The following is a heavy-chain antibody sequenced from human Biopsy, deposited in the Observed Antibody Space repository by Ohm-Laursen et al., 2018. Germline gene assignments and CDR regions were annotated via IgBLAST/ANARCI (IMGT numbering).Heavy chain of an antibody. CDR1: GGSFTGHY. D-gene: IGHD4-23*01. Sequence: TLSLTCTVSGGSFTGHYWSWIRQPPGKGLEWIGHISYTGYTSYNASLKSRVTISVDTSRNHFSLRLSSLTAADTAVYNCARGSNDFGGLYFPRWGQGTLLTVSS. V-gene: IGHV4-59*11. CDR3: ARGSNDFGGLYFPR. CDR2: ISYTGYT. J-gene: IGHJ4*02.